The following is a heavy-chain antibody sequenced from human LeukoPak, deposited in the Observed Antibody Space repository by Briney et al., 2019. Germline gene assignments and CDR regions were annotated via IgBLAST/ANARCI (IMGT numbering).Heavy chain of an antibody. CDR3: AREYRTMVRGVQVWLDAFDI. CDR2: IKQDGSEK. Sequence: GGSLRLSCAASGFTFSSYWMSWVRQAPGKGLEWVANIKQDGSEKYCVDSVKGRFTISRDNAKNSLYLQMNSLRAEDTAVYYCAREYRTMVRGVQVWLDAFDIWGQGTMVTVSS. D-gene: IGHD3-10*01. CDR1: GFTFSSYW. J-gene: IGHJ3*02. V-gene: IGHV3-7*01.